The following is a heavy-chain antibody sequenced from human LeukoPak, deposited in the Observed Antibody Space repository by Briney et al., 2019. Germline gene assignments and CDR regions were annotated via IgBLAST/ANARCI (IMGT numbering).Heavy chain of an antibody. Sequence: SQTLSLTCTVSGGSISSGGYYWSWIRQPAGKGLEWTGRIYTSGSTNYNPSLKSRVTISVDTSKNQFSLKLSSVTAADTAVYYCARDVRRYYDSSGYYSGWYNWFDPWGQGTLVTVSS. CDR2: IYTSGST. CDR3: ARDVRRYYDSSGYYSGWYNWFDP. CDR1: GGSISSGGYY. V-gene: IGHV4-61*02. J-gene: IGHJ5*02. D-gene: IGHD3-22*01.